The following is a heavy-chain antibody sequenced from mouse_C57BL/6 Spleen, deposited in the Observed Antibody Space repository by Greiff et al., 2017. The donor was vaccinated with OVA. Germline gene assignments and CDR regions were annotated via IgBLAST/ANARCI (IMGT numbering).Heavy chain of an antibody. V-gene: IGHV5-17*01. D-gene: IGHD4-1*01. CDR1: GFTFSDYG. CDR3: ARNWGYAMDY. CDR2: ISSGSSTI. J-gene: IGHJ4*01. Sequence: ELKLVESGGGLVKPGGSLKLSCAASGFTFSDYGMHWVRQAPEKGLEWVAYISSGSSTIYYADTVKGRFTISRDNAKNTLFLQMTSLRSEDTAMYYCARNWGYAMDYWGQGTSVTVSS.